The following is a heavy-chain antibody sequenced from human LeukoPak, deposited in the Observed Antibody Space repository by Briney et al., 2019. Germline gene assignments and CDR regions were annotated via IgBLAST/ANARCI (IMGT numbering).Heavy chain of an antibody. CDR2: ISGSGGST. CDR3: AKGGGELGSGSLDY. D-gene: IGHD3-10*01. J-gene: IGHJ4*02. V-gene: IGHV3-23*01. CDR1: GFTFSSYA. Sequence: PGGSLRLSCAASGFTFSSYAMSWVRQAPGKGLEWVSAISGSGGSTYYADSVKGRFTISRDNSKNTLYLQMKSLTTEDTAVYYCAKGGGELGSGSLDYWGQGILVTVSS.